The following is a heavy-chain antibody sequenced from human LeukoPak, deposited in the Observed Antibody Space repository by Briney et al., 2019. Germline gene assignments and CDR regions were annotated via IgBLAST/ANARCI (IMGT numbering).Heavy chain of an antibody. V-gene: IGHV3-53*01. D-gene: IGHD6-19*01. J-gene: IGHJ6*02. CDR1: GFTLRVNY. CDR3: ARCKGGWSDHFYGMYV. Sequence: GGSLRLSCVASGFTLRVNYMTWIRQTPGRGLEWVSVIYSDGTTKYADSAKGRFTISRDNSKSMVYLQMDRLRAEDTAVYYCARCKGGWSDHFYGMYVWGQGTTVTVSS. CDR2: IYSDGTT.